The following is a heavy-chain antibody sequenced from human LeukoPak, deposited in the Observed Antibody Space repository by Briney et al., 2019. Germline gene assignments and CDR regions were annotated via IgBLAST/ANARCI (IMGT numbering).Heavy chain of an antibody. D-gene: IGHD3-22*01. Sequence: SQTLSLTFAISGDSVSSNSAAWNWLRQSPSRGLEWLGRTYYRSKWYNDYAVSVKSQITINPDTSKNQFSLQLNSVTPEDTAVYYCARDLGYYDSSGYARDYYYYGMDVWGQGTTVTVS. V-gene: IGHV6-1*01. J-gene: IGHJ6*02. CDR2: TYYRSKWYN. CDR3: ARDLGYYDSSGYARDYYYYGMDV. CDR1: GDSVSSNSAA.